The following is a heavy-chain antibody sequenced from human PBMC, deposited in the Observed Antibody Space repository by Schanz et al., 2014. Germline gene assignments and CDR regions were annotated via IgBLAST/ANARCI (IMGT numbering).Heavy chain of an antibody. Sequence: QVQLQESGPGLVKPSDTLSLTCAVSGYSINTSDWWGWIRQPPGKGLEWIGYIYYSGSTYYNPSLKSRVTMSVDPSKNQFSRTLRSVTAVDTAVYYCASKGLTTDAFDIWGQGTMVTVSS. J-gene: IGHJ3*02. CDR3: ASKGLTTDAFDI. V-gene: IGHV4-28*07. D-gene: IGHD2-8*01. CDR2: IYYSGST. CDR1: GYSINTSDW.